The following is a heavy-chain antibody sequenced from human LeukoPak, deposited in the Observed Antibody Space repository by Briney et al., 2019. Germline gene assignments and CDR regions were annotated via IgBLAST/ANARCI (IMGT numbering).Heavy chain of an antibody. CDR1: GGSFSGYY. D-gene: IGHD6-13*01. CDR2: INHSGST. Sequence: SETLSLTCAVYGGSFSGYYWSWIRQPPGKGLEWIGEINHSGSTNYNPSLKSRVTISVDTSKNQFSLKLSSVTAADTAVYYCARSSSSSCRLDYWGQGTLVTVSS. V-gene: IGHV4-34*01. CDR3: ARSSSSSCRLDY. J-gene: IGHJ4*02.